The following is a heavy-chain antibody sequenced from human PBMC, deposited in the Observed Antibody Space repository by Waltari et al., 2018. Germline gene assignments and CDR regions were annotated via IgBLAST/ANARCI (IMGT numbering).Heavy chain of an antibody. CDR3: ARVDHDDESCAY. CDR2: IKPDGRER. J-gene: IGHJ4*02. V-gene: IGHV3-7*01. D-gene: IGHD3-16*01. Sequence: EVQLVESGGGLVQPGGSLRLSCVASGFTFSHYWMTWVRQAPGKGLEWVANIKPDGRERNHADSVKGRFTISRDNADNSLFLQMTSLRAEDTAVYYCARVDHDDESCAYWGQGTLVTVSS. CDR1: GFTFSHYW.